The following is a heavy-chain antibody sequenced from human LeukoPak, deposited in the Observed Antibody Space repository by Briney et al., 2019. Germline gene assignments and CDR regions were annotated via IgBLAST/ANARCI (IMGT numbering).Heavy chain of an antibody. CDR2: IRYDGSNK. Sequence: PGGSLRLSCAASGFTFSTYAMTWVRQAPGKGLEWVAFIRYDGSNKYYADSVKGRFTISRDNSKNTLYLQMNSLRAEDTAVYYCAKGPVPAAIDYWGQGTLVTVSS. CDR3: AKGPVPAAIDY. V-gene: IGHV3-30*02. D-gene: IGHD2-2*01. CDR1: GFTFSTYA. J-gene: IGHJ4*02.